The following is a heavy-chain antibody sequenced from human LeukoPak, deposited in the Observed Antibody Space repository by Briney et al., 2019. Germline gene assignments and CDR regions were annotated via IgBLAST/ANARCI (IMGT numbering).Heavy chain of an antibody. CDR3: ARGRRAAVGTFDI. CDR2: INSDGSST. Sequence: GGSLRLSCAASGCTFSSYWMHWVRQAPGKGLVWVSRINSDGSSTSYADSVKGRFTISRDNAKNTLYLQMNSLRAEDTAVYYCARGRRAAVGTFDIWGQGTMVTVSS. V-gene: IGHV3-74*01. D-gene: IGHD6-13*01. J-gene: IGHJ3*02. CDR1: GCTFSSYW.